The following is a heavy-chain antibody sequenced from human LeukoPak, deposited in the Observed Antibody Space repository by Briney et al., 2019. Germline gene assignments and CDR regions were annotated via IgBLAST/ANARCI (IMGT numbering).Heavy chain of an antibody. CDR2: ISSSSSYI. CDR1: GFTFSSYD. CDR3: ARGAAAGPFDY. Sequence: GGSLRLSCVASGFTFSSYDMNWVRQAPGKGLEWVSSISSSSSYIYYADSVKGRFTISRDNAKNSLYLQMNSLRAEDTAVYYCARGAAAGPFDYWGQGTLVTVSS. D-gene: IGHD6-13*01. J-gene: IGHJ4*02. V-gene: IGHV3-21*01.